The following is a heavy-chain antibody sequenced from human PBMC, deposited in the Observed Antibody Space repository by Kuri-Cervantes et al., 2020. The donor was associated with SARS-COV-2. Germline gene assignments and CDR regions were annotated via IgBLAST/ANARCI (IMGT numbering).Heavy chain of an antibody. V-gene: IGHV3-30*03. CDR2: ISYDGSNE. Sequence: GESLKISCAASGFTFSSYGMHWVRQAPGKGLEWVAVISYDGSNEYYADSVKGRFTISRDNSKNTLYLQMNSLRAEDTAVYYCARYSSSWSYYWGQGTLVTVSS. CDR3: ARYSSSWSYY. CDR1: GFTFSSYG. J-gene: IGHJ4*02. D-gene: IGHD6-13*01.